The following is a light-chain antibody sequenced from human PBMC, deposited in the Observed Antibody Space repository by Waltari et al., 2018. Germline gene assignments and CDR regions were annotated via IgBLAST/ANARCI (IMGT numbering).Light chain of an antibody. CDR3: QHYGSSLLT. Sequence: EIVLTQSPGTLSLSPGERATLSCRASQSVSSSYLAWFQQKPGQAPRLIIYGASTRATGIPDRFSGIGSGTDFTLTISRLEPEDFAVYHCQHYGSSLLTFGGGTKVEIK. V-gene: IGKV3-20*01. CDR1: QSVSSSY. CDR2: GAS. J-gene: IGKJ4*01.